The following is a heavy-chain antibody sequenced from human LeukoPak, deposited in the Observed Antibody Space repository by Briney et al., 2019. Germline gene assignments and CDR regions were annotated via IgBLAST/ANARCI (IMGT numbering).Heavy chain of an antibody. V-gene: IGHV3-7*01. D-gene: IGHD6-13*01. J-gene: IGHJ4*02. Sequence: GGSLRLSCAASGFTFSSYAMHWVRQAPGKGLEWVANIKEDGSEKYYVDSVKGRFTISRDNARNSLYLQMNSLRAEDTAVYYCASGRQLGYWGQGTLVTVSS. CDR1: GFTFSSYA. CDR3: ASGRQLGY. CDR2: IKEDGSEK.